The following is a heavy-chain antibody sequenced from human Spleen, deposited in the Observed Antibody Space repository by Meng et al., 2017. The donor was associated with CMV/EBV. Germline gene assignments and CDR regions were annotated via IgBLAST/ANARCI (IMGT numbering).Heavy chain of an antibody. CDR3: ARAAIADTFDY. J-gene: IGHJ4*02. Sequence: QLHATAQGLVKPSQTLSLTCTVSGGSSSSGDYYWSWIRQPPGKGLEWIGYIYYSGSTYYNPSLKSRVTISVDTSKNQFSLKLSSVTAADTAVYYCARAAIADTFDYWGQGTLVTVSS. CDR1: GGSSSSGDYY. D-gene: IGHD6-13*01. CDR2: IYYSGST. V-gene: IGHV4-30-4*08.